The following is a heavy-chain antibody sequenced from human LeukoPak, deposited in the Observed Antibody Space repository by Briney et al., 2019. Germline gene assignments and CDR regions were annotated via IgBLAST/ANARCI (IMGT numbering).Heavy chain of an antibody. CDR2: IYYSGST. V-gene: IGHV4-34*01. D-gene: IGHD3-10*01. Sequence: PSETLSLTCAVYGGSFSGYYWSWIRQPPGKGLEWIGSIYYSGSTYYNPSLKSRVTISVDTSKNQFSLKLSSVTAADTAVYYCARLGVYYGSGSYSSYYYYMDVWGKGTTVTISS. CDR1: GGSFSGYY. CDR3: ARLGVYYGSGSYSSYYYYMDV. J-gene: IGHJ6*03.